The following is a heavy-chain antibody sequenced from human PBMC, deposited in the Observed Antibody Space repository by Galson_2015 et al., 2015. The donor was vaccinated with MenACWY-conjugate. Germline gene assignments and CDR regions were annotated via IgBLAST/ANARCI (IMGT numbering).Heavy chain of an antibody. CDR3: ARSLELITFDY. CDR2: IDPSGGST. CDR1: GYTFFSYY. Sequence: SVKVSCKASGYTFFSYYLHWVRQAPGQGLEWMGIIDPSGGSTSYAQKFQVRVTMTRDTSTSTVYMELSSLGSEDTAVYYCARSLELITFDYWGQGTLVTVSS. V-gene: IGHV1-46*01. J-gene: IGHJ4*02. D-gene: IGHD1-7*01.